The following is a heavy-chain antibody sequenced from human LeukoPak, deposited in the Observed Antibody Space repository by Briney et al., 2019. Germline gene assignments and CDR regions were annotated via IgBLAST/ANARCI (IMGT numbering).Heavy chain of an antibody. CDR1: GYTFTSYG. Sequence: ASVKVSCKASGYTFTSYGISWVRQAPGQGLEWMGWISAYNGNTNYAQKLQGRVTMTTDTSTSTAYMELRSLRSDDTAVYYCATTTVVTEEGFVWFDPWGQGTLVTVSS. V-gene: IGHV1-18*01. CDR3: ATTTVVTEEGFVWFDP. CDR2: ISAYNGNT. J-gene: IGHJ5*02. D-gene: IGHD4-23*01.